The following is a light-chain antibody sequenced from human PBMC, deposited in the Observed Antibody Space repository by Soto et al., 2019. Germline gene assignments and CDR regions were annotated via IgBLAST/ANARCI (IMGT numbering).Light chain of an antibody. CDR1: QAISDW. V-gene: IGKV1-12*01. CDR2: ATS. Sequence: DIQMTQSPSSVSASVGDRVTITCRASQAISDWLAWYQQKPGKAPQLLIYATSTLQDGVPSRFSGRGSGTDFTLTVSSLQTEDFATYFWQQASSFPLTFGGGTKVEIK. CDR3: QQASSFPLT. J-gene: IGKJ4*01.